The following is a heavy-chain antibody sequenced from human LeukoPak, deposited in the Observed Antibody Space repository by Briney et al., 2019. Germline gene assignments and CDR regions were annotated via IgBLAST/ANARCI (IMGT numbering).Heavy chain of an antibody. CDR2: IYTSGST. V-gene: IGHV4-61*02. D-gene: IGHD3-3*01. CDR3: ARARHYDFWSGYYSYYFDY. J-gene: IGHJ4*02. Sequence: PSETLSLTCTVSGGSISNGSYYWSWIRQPAGKGLEWIGRIYTSGSTNYNPSLKSRVTISVDTSKNHFSLKLSSATAADTAVYYCARARHYDFWSGYYSYYFDYWGQGTLVTVSS. CDR1: GGSISNGSYY.